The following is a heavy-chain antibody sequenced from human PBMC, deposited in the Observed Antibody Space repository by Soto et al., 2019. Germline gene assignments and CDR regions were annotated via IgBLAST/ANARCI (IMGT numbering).Heavy chain of an antibody. J-gene: IGHJ3*02. CDR3: ASTRAAGYDAFDI. CDR1: GFTFSSYG. Sequence: GGSLRLSCAASGFTFSSYGMHWVRQAPGKGLEWVAVIWYDGSNKYYADSVKGRFTMSSDNSKNTLYLQMTRLRAEGTAVYYCASTRAAGYDAFDIWGQGTMVTVSS. D-gene: IGHD6-13*01. V-gene: IGHV3-33*01. CDR2: IWYDGSNK.